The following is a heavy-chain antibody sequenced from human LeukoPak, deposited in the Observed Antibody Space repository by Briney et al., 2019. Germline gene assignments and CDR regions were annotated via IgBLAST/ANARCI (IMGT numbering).Heavy chain of an antibody. D-gene: IGHD3-22*01. J-gene: IGHJ5*02. Sequence: NPGGSLRLSCAASGFTFSSYSMNWVRQAPGKGLEWVSSISSSSSYIYYADSVKGRFTISRDNAKNSLYLQMNSLRAEDTAVYYCARDRMAIDYYDSSGYYHWFDPWGQGTLVTVSS. CDR3: ARDRMAIDYYDSSGYYHWFDP. V-gene: IGHV3-21*01. CDR2: ISSSSSYI. CDR1: GFTFSSYS.